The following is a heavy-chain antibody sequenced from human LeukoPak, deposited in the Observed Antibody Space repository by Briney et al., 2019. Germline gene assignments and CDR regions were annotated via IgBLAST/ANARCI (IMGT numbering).Heavy chain of an antibody. D-gene: IGHD3-10*01. V-gene: IGHV3-7*01. CDR3: ARGRLLWFGELDY. Sequence: GGSLRLSCAASGFPFRNYWLTWVRQAPGKGLEWVASIKQDGSEKYYADSVKGRFTISRDNAKNSLYLQMGSLRAEDTAMFYCARGRLLWFGELDYWGQGTLVTVSS. CDR1: GFPFRNYW. CDR2: IKQDGSEK. J-gene: IGHJ4*02.